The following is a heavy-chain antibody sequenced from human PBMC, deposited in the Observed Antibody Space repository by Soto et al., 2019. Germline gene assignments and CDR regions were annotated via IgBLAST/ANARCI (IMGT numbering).Heavy chain of an antibody. J-gene: IGHJ4*02. CDR2: INHSGST. V-gene: IGHV4-34*01. CDR3: ARAGGVAAAGTRLTGRYRPFDY. CDR1: GGSFSGYY. D-gene: IGHD6-13*01. Sequence: SETLSLTCAVYGGSFSGYYWSWIRQPPGKGLEWIGEINHSGSTNYNPSLKSRVTISVDTSKNQFSLKLSSVTAADTAVYYCARAGGVAAAGTRLTGRYRPFDYWGQGTLVTVSS.